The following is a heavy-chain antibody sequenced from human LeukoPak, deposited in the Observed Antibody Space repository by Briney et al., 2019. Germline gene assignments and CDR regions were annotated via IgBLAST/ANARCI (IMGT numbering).Heavy chain of an antibody. CDR1: GFTFSGYG. CDR2: TSYDGSNE. V-gene: IGHV3-30*18. D-gene: IGHD3-22*01. Sequence: GGSLRLSCVVSGFTFSGYGMHWVRQAPGKGLEWVAVTSYDGSNEYYADSVKGRFTISRDNSKNTLYLQMNSLRTEDTAVYYCAKDHWTDTSGPHLDYWGQGTLVTVSS. J-gene: IGHJ4*02. CDR3: AKDHWTDTSGPHLDY.